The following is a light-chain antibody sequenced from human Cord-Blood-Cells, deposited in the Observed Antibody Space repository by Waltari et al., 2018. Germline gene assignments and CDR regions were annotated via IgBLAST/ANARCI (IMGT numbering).Light chain of an antibody. V-gene: IGKV3-11*01. CDR1: QSVSSY. J-gene: IGKJ1*01. Sequence: EIVLTQSPATLSLSPGERATLSCRASQSVSSYLAWYQQKPGQAPRTVIYDASNRATDIPATFSGSGSGTDSTHTISNLEPEDFAVYYCQQRSTWPRTFGQGTKVAI. CDR2: DAS. CDR3: QQRSTWPRT.